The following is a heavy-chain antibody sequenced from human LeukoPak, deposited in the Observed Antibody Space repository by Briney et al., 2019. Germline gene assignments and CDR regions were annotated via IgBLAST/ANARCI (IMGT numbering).Heavy chain of an antibody. Sequence: PGGSLRLSCAASEFSVGSNYMTWVRQAPGKGLEWVSLIYSGGSTIYYADSVKGRFTISRDNAKNSLYLQMNSLRAEDTAVYYCAELGITMIGGVWGKGTTVTISS. CDR1: EFSVGSNY. CDR2: IYSGGSTI. CDR3: AELGITMIGGV. D-gene: IGHD3-10*02. J-gene: IGHJ6*04. V-gene: IGHV3-48*03.